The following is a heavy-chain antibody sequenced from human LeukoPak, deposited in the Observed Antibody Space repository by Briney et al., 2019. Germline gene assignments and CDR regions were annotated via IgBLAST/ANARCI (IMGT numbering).Heavy chain of an antibody. CDR1: GGTFSSYA. V-gene: IGHV1-69*04. J-gene: IGHJ4*02. CDR2: IIPIFGIA. Sequence: SVKVSCKASGGTFSSYAISWVRQAPGQGLEWMGRIIPIFGIANYAQKFQGRVTITADKSTSTAYMELSSLRSEGTAVYYCAGVEYSSSPPLSWGQGTLVTVSS. CDR3: AGVEYSSSPPLS. D-gene: IGHD6-6*01.